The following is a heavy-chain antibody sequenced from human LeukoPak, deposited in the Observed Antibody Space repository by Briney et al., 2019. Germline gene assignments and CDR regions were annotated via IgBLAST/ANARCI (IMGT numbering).Heavy chain of an antibody. D-gene: IGHD5-18*01. J-gene: IGHJ4*02. CDR2: INPNSGGT. Sequence: GASVKVSCKTSGYTFTGFYIHWVRQAPGQGLEWMGWINPNSGGTDYAQKFLGRVTMTRDTSISTAYMELNRLRSDDTAVYYCASTFSYGSRTLGYWGQGTLVTVSS. CDR1: GYTFTGFY. CDR3: ASTFSYGSRTLGY. V-gene: IGHV1-2*02.